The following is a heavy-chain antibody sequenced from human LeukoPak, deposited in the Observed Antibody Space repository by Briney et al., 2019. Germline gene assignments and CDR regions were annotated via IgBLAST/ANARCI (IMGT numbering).Heavy chain of an antibody. J-gene: IGHJ4*02. V-gene: IGHV4-59*01. CDR3: ARLRGNYFPDF. CDR2: IYYTGST. D-gene: IGHD2/OR15-2a*01. Sequence: AETLSLTCTVSGVSMSGYYWTWLRQPPGKGLEGVAYIYYTGSTNYNPSLESRVTISVDTSKNQCSLRLNSMATADTAVYYCARLRGNYFPDFWGQGTLVTVSS. CDR1: GVSMSGYY.